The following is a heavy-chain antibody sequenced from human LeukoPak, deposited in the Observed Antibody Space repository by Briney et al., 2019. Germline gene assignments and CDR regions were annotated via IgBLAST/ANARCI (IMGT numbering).Heavy chain of an antibody. V-gene: IGHV1-18*01. D-gene: IGHD6-6*01. CDR3: ARGREYSSSSVGTYYYYYYMDV. Sequence: ASVRVSCKASGYTIRNSGVTWVRQAPGQGLEWMGCINPYNGNTNYAQMFQGRVTMSTDTSTNTASMELKSLRSEDTAVYYCARGREYSSSSVGTYYYYYYMDVWGKGTTVTVSS. CDR2: INPYNGNT. J-gene: IGHJ6*03. CDR1: GYTIRNSG.